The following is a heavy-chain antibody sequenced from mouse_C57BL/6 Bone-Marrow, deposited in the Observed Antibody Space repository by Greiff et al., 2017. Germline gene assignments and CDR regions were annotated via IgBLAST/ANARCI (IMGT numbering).Heavy chain of an antibody. D-gene: IGHD1-1*01. CDR1: GYTFTDYY. CDR2: INPYNGGT. Sequence: VQLQQSGPVLVKPGASVKMSCKASGYTFTDYYMNWVKQSHGKSLEWIGVINPYNGGTSYNQKFKGKATLTVDKSSSTAYMDLNSLTSEDSAVYYCDRAGGSSPSPWYFDVWGTGTTVTVSS. J-gene: IGHJ1*03. V-gene: IGHV1-19*01. CDR3: DRAGGSSPSPWYFDV.